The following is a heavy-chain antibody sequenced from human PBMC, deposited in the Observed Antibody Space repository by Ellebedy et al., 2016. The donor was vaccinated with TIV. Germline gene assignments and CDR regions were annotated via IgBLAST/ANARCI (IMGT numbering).Heavy chain of an antibody. V-gene: IGHV4-39*01. D-gene: IGHD1-14*01. Sequence: SETLSLTCTVSGGSISSSSYYWGWIRQPPGKGLEWIGSIYYSGSTNYNPSLKSRVTVSVDTSKNQFSLKLSSVTAADTAVYYCARQYINYWDYWGQGTLVTVSS. CDR2: IYYSGST. CDR3: ARQYINYWDY. J-gene: IGHJ4*02. CDR1: GGSISSSSYY.